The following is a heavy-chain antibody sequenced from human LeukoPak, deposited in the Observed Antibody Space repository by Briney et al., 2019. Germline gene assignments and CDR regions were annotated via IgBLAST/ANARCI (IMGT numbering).Heavy chain of an antibody. D-gene: IGHD4-17*01. Sequence: PSQTLSLTCAVSGGSISSGGYSWSWIRQPPGKGLEWIGYIYHSGSTNYNPSLKSRVTISVDTSKNQFSLKLSSVTAADTAVYYCAREDYGRDYWGQGTLVTVSS. CDR2: IYHSGST. V-gene: IGHV4-30-2*01. CDR3: AREDYGRDY. CDR1: GGSISSGGYS. J-gene: IGHJ4*02.